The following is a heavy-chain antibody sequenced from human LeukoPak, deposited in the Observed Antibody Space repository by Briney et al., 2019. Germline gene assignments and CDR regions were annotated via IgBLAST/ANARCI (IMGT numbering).Heavy chain of an antibody. CDR3: VRGYSFGPYGMDV. J-gene: IGHJ6*02. Sequence: GGSLRLSCSASGFPFSSYAMHWVRQAPGKGLEYVSAISDSGGSTYYADSVKGRFTISRDNSKNTLYLKMSSLRAEDTAVYFCVRGYSFGPYGMDVWGQGTTVTVSS. CDR1: GFPFSSYA. CDR2: ISDSGGST. V-gene: IGHV3-64D*09. D-gene: IGHD2-15*01.